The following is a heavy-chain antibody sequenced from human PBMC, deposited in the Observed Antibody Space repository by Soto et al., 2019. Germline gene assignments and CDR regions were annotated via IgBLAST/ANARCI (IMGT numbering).Heavy chain of an antibody. CDR2: IYYSGST. J-gene: IGHJ4*02. D-gene: IGHD5-12*01. CDR3: ARAIQTGWLRLGEFDY. Sequence: SETLSLTCTVSGGSISSGGYYWSWIRQHPGKGLEWIGYIYYSGSTYYNPSLKSRVTISVDTSKNQFSLKLSSETAADTAVYYCARAIQTGWLRLGEFDYWGQGTLVTVSS. CDR1: GGSISSGGYY. V-gene: IGHV4-31*03.